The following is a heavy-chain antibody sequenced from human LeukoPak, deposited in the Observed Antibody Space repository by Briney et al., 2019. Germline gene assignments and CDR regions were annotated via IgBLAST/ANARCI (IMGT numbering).Heavy chain of an antibody. D-gene: IGHD6-19*01. CDR1: GFTFSSYA. J-gene: IGHJ4*02. V-gene: IGHV3-30-3*01. CDR3: ARDSEAVAGTAGDY. CDR2: ISYDGSNK. Sequence: GRSLRLSCAASGFTFSSYAMHWVRQAPGKGLEWVAVISYDGSNKYYADSVKGRFTTSRDNSKNTLYLQMNNLRAEDPAVYYCARDSEAVAGTAGDYWGQGTLVTVSS.